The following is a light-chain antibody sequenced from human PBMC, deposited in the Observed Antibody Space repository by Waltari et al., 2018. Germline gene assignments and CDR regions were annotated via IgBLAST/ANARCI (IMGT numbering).Light chain of an antibody. CDR3: QQSYRPPFT. CDR1: QSISNY. CDR2: AAS. V-gene: IGKV1-39*01. Sequence: DIQMTQSPSSLSASVGDRVTITCRASQSISNYLNWYQHKPGTAPKLLIYAASSLQSGVPSRFSGSGSGTDCTLTINSLQPEDFATYSCQQSYRPPFTFGPGTELDVK. J-gene: IGKJ3*01.